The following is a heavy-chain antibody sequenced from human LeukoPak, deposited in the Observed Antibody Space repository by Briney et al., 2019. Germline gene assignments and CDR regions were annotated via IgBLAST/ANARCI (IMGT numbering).Heavy chain of an antibody. J-gene: IGHJ4*02. CDR2: ISGRST. V-gene: IGHV3-23*01. Sequence: PGGSLRLSCAASGFTFSSYAMTWVRQAPGKGLEWVSAISGRSTYYADSVKGRFTISRDDSKNTLYLQMNSLRAEDTAVYYCASRRAYKAATHFDYWGQGTLVTVSS. D-gene: IGHD2-15*01. CDR1: GFTFSSYA. CDR3: ASRRAYKAATHFDY.